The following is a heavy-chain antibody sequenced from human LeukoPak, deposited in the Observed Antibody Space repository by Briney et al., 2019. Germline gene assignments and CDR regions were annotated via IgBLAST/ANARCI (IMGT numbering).Heavy chain of an antibody. D-gene: IGHD1-26*01. CDR3: ARDSGGSYYY. Sequence: ASVKVSCKASGYTFTIYGMSWVRQAPGQGMEWMGWINAYNGNTNYAQKLQGRVTITTDTSTSTVYMDLRSLRSDDTAVYFCARDSGGSYYYWGQGTLVTVSS. J-gene: IGHJ4*02. CDR2: INAYNGNT. CDR1: GYTFTIYG. V-gene: IGHV1-18*01.